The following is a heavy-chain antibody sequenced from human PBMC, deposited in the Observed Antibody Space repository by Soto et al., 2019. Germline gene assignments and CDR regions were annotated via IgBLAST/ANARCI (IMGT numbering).Heavy chain of an antibody. CDR1: GFTFSSYA. CDR2: ISYDGSNK. D-gene: IGHD6-13*01. J-gene: IGHJ4*02. CDR3: ARASSWYYFDY. Sequence: QVQLVESGGGVVQPGRSLRLSCAASGFTFSSYAMHWVRQAPGKGLEWVAVISYDGSNKYYADSVKGRFTISRDNSKNTLYLQMYSLRAEDTAVYYCARASSWYYFDYWGQGTLVTVSS. V-gene: IGHV3-30-3*01.